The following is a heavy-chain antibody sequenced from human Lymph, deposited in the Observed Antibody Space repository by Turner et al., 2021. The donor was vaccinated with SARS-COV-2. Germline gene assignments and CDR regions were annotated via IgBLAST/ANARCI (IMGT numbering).Heavy chain of an antibody. Sequence: QVQLVQSGAEVKKPGSSVKVSCKASGGTFSSSAISWVRQAPGQGLGGMGVVIPLLAIANYAQKFQGRVTITADKSTSTAYMELSSLRSEETAVYFCARIAAPGMGGGVHYYYYAMDVWGQGTTVTVSS. CDR3: ARIAAPGMGGGVHYYYYAMDV. CDR2: VIPLLAIA. J-gene: IGHJ6*02. D-gene: IGHD6-13*01. V-gene: IGHV1-69*10. CDR1: GGTFSSSA.